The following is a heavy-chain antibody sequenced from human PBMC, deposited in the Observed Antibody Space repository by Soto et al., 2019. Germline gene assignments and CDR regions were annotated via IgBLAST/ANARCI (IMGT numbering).Heavy chain of an antibody. J-gene: IGHJ6*02. CDR3: TTRITIFGVVTPKDYYYYGMDV. CDR1: GFTFSNAW. D-gene: IGHD3-3*01. Sequence: GGSLRLSCAASGFTFSNAWMSWVRQAPGKGLEWVGRIKSKTDGGTTDYAAPVKGRFTISRGDSKNTLYLQMNSLKTEDTAVYYCTTRITIFGVVTPKDYYYYGMDVWGQGTTVTVSS. V-gene: IGHV3-15*01. CDR2: IKSKTDGGTT.